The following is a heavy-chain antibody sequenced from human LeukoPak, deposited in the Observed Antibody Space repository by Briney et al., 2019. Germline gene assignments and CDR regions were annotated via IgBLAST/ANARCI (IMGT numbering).Heavy chain of an antibody. Sequence: ASVTVSCKASGYIFTDHFMQWVRHAPGQGLEWMGWINPNSGGTNYAQKFQGRVTMTRDTSISTAYMELSRLRSDDTAVYYCASEIQTPRYCSSTSCSLLYYYGMDVWGQGTTVTVSS. V-gene: IGHV1-2*02. CDR2: INPNSGGT. CDR1: GYIFTDHF. CDR3: ASEIQTPRYCSSTSCSLLYYYGMDV. D-gene: IGHD2-2*01. J-gene: IGHJ6*02.